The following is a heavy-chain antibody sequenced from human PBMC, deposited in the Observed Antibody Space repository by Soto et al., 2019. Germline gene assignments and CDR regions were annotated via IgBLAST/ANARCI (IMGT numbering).Heavy chain of an antibody. V-gene: IGHV3-23*01. J-gene: IGHJ2*01. D-gene: IGHD5-12*01. CDR3: ERDGNGYNRPIRFDL. CDR1: GFTFSSYA. Sequence: EVQLLESGGGLVQPGGSLRLSCAASGFTFSSYAMSWVRQAPGKGLEWVSAISGSGGSTYYADSVKGRFTISRDNSTSTLYLQMNSLRAEDTDVYYCERDGNGYNRPIRFDLWGRGTLVTVSS. CDR2: ISGSGGST.